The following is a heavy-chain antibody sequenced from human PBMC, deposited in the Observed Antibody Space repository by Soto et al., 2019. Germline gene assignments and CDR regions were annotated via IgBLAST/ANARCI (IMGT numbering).Heavy chain of an antibody. CDR2: IYYSGST. CDR3: ARGGRRFLEWLLDPFDY. V-gene: IGHV4-31*03. Sequence: PSETLSLTCTVSGGSISSGGYYWSWIRQHPGKGLEWIGYIYYSGSTYYNPSLKSRVTISVDTSKNQFSLELSSVTAADTAVYYCARGGRRFLEWLLDPFDYWGQGTLVTVSS. CDR1: GGSISSGGYY. D-gene: IGHD3-3*01. J-gene: IGHJ4*02.